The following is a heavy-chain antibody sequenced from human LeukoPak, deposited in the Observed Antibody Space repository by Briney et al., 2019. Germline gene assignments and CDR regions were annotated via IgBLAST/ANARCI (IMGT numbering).Heavy chain of an antibody. J-gene: IGHJ4*02. CDR2: INPNSGGS. D-gene: IGHD4-17*01. CDR3: ARDDYGDYIDY. CDR1: GYTFTVYY. V-gene: IGHV1-2*02. Sequence: ASVKVSCKASGYTFTVYYLHWVRQAPGQGLEWMGWINPNSGGSNYAQKFQGRVTMTRDTSISTAYMELSRLRSDDTAVYYCARDDYGDYIDYWGQGTLVTVSS.